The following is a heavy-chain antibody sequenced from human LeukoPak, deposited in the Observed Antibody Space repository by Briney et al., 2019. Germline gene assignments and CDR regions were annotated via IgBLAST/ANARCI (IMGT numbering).Heavy chain of an antibody. CDR3: ARDHRAYCSGGSCPNDY. V-gene: IGHV1-18*01. J-gene: IGHJ4*02. CDR1: GYTFTSYG. D-gene: IGHD2-15*01. Sequence: GASVKVSCKASGYTFTSYGISWVRQAPGQGLEWMGWISAYNGNTNYAQKLHGRVTMTTDTSTSTAYMELRSLRSDDTAVYYCARDHRAYCSGGSCPNDYWGQGTLVTVSS. CDR2: ISAYNGNT.